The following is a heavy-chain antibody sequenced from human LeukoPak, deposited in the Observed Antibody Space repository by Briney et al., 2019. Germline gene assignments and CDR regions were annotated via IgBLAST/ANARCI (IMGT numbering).Heavy chain of an antibody. Sequence: SVKVSCKASGGTFSRYAISWVRQAPGQRLEWMGGIIPIFGTANYAQKFQGRVTITADESTSTAYMEVSSLRSEDTAVYYCARAYSGYDFFDYWGQGILVTVSS. J-gene: IGHJ4*02. CDR1: GGTFSRYA. D-gene: IGHD5-12*01. V-gene: IGHV1-69*13. CDR2: IIPIFGTA. CDR3: ARAYSGYDFFDY.